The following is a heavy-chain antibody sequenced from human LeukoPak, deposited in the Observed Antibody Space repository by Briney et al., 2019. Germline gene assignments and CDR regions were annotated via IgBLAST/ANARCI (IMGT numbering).Heavy chain of an antibody. CDR3: AKLSAGSENDY. J-gene: IGHJ4*02. Sequence: GGSLRFSCAASGFTFDDYDMHWVRHVSGKGPEWVAGLNWNSGSIDYEDSVKGRFPIARANAKNYLYVEMSSMRSEDTALYYCAKLSAGSENDYWGQGALVTVSS. V-gene: IGHV3-9*01. CDR2: LNWNSGSI. D-gene: IGHD3-10*01. CDR1: GFTFDDYD.